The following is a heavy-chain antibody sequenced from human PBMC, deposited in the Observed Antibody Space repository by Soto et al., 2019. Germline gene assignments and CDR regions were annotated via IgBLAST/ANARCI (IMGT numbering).Heavy chain of an antibody. D-gene: IGHD2-21*01. Sequence: ASVKVSCKASGYTFSSNAMHWVRQAPGQRLEWMGWISPGNGDTKYSPKFQGRVTITRDTSASTAYMELSSLTSEDTAVYYCAKWGGVVSATYYNYGLDVWGQGTRVTVSS. V-gene: IGHV1-3*01. CDR2: ISPGNGDT. CDR3: AKWGGVVSATYYNYGLDV. J-gene: IGHJ6*02. CDR1: GYTFSSNA.